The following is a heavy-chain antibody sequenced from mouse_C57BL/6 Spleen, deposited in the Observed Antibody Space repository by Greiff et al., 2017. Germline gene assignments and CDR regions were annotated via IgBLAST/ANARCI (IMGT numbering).Heavy chain of an antibody. CDR2: ISDGGSYT. CDR3: AQMLYGYDEGYYLDY. D-gene: IGHD2-2*01. J-gene: IGHJ2*01. CDR1: GFTFSSYA. V-gene: IGHV5-4*01. Sequence: EVQRVESGGGLVKPGGSLKLSCAASGFTFSSYAMSWVRQTPEKRLEWVATISDGGSYTYYPDNVKGRFTISRDNAKNHLYLQMSHLKSEDTAMYDCAQMLYGYDEGYYLDYWGQGTTLTFSS.